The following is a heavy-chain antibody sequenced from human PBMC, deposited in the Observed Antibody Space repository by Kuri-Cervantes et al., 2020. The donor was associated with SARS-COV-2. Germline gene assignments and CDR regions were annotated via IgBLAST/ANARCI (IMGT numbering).Heavy chain of an antibody. D-gene: IGHD3-3*01. CDR2: ISSSSSYI. CDR1: GFTFSSYS. V-gene: IGHV3-21*01. J-gene: IGHJ4*02. CDR3: ARDSADFWSGPSDY. Sequence: GGSLRLSCAASGFTFSSYSMNWVRQAPGKGLEWVSSISSSSSYIYYADSVKGRFTISRDNAKNSLYLQMNSLRAEDTAVYYCARDSADFWSGPSDYWGQGTLVTVSS.